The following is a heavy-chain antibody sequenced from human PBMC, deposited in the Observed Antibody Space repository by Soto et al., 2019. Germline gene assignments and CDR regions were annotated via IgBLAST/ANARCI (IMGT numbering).Heavy chain of an antibody. J-gene: IGHJ4*02. CDR1: GFTFSGYW. Sequence: GGSLRLSCAASGFTFSGYWMSWVRQAPGKGLEWVANIKQDGSEKYYVDSVKGRFTISRDNAKNSLYLQMNSLRAEDTAVYYCARGIAKDIVVVPAAILFDYWGQGTLVTVSS. CDR3: ARGIAKDIVVVPAAILFDY. V-gene: IGHV3-7*01. CDR2: IKQDGSEK. D-gene: IGHD2-2*02.